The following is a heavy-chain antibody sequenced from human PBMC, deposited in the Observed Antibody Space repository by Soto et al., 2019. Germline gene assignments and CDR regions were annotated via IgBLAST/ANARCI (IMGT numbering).Heavy chain of an antibody. Sequence: GGSLRLSCVASGFNLSHPWMTWVRQAAGKGLEWVGRIKSKTDGGTADYAAPVKGRATISRDDSENTVYLQMNSLKTEDTAVYYCTTGIYYDILTGYHNVAYWGQGALVTVSS. CDR3: TTGIYYDILTGYHNVAY. V-gene: IGHV3-15*01. J-gene: IGHJ4*02. D-gene: IGHD3-9*01. CDR1: GFNLSHPW. CDR2: IKSKTDGGTA.